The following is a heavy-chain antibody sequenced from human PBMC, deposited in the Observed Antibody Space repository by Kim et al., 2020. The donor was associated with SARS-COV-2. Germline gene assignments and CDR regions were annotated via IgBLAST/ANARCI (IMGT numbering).Heavy chain of an antibody. CDR2: INPSGGST. J-gene: IGHJ6*02. D-gene: IGHD2-2*02. Sequence: ASVKVSCKASGYTFTSYYMHWVRQAPGQGLEWMGIINPSGGSTSYAQKFQGRVTMTRDTSTSTVYMELSSLISEDTAVYYCAKNIVVVPAAIAWDYYGMDVWGQGTTVTVSS. CDR3: AKNIVVVPAAIAWDYYGMDV. CDR1: GYTFTSYY. V-gene: IGHV1-46*01.